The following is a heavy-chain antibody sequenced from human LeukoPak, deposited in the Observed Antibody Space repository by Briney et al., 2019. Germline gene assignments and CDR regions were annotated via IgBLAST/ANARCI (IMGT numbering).Heavy chain of an antibody. V-gene: IGHV1-46*01. CDR3: ARDRGFLEWFLDY. CDR1: GYTFISYY. Sequence: GASVKVSCKASGYTFISYYIQWVRQAPGQGLEWMGIINPSGGSTSYAQKFQGRVTMTRDTSTSTVYMELSSLRSEDKAVYYCARDRGFLEWFLDYWGQGTVVTVSS. D-gene: IGHD3-3*01. CDR2: INPSGGST. J-gene: IGHJ4*02.